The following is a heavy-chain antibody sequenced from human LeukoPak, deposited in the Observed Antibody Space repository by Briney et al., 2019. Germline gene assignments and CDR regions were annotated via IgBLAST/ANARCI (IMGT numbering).Heavy chain of an antibody. V-gene: IGHV1-69*05. CDR3: ARVSSYGRYYFDY. CDR1: GGTFSSYA. J-gene: IGHJ4*02. D-gene: IGHD5-18*01. Sequence: SAKVSCKASGGTFSSYAISWVRQAPGRGLEWMGRIIPIFGTANYAQKFQGRVTITTDESTSTAYMELSSLRSEDTAVYYCARVSSYGRYYFDYWGQGTLVTVSS. CDR2: IIPIFGTA.